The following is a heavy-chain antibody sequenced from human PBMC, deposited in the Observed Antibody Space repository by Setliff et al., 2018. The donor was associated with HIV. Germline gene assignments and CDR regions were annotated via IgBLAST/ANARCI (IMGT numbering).Heavy chain of an antibody. J-gene: IGHJ4*02. Sequence: GASVKVSCKASGYTFTNYGVSWVRQAPGQGLEWMGWISTFDRSINYDDKFEGRITMTTDTSTSIAYMELRGLISDDTAVYYCARVWDWNYDLGYWGQGTLVTSPQ. CDR1: GYTFTNYG. V-gene: IGHV1-18*01. CDR2: ISTFDRSI. D-gene: IGHD1-7*01. CDR3: ARVWDWNYDLGY.